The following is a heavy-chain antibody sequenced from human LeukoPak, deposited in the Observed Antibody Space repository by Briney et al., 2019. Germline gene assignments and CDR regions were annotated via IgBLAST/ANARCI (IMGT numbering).Heavy chain of an antibody. CDR1: GDSVSSNSAA. CDR2: TYYRSKWYN. J-gene: IGHJ5*02. D-gene: IGHD6-13*01. V-gene: IGHV6-1*01. Sequence: SQTLSLTCAISGDSVSSNSAAWNWIRQSPSRGLEWLGRTYYRSKWYNDYAVSVKSRITINPDTSKNQFSLQLNSVTPEDTAVYYCARDGSKGRSSSWHEGFDPWGQGTLVTVSS. CDR3: ARDGSKGRSSSWHEGFDP.